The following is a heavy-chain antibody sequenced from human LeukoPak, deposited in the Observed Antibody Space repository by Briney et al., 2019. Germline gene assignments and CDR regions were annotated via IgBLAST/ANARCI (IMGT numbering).Heavy chain of an antibody. CDR1: GFTFSSYS. Sequence: TGGSLRLSCAASGFTFSSYSMNRVRQAPGKGLEWVSSISSTSNYIYYADSVKGRFTISRDNAKNSLYLQMNSLRAEDTAVYYCARVGGSSSAFDYWGQGTLVTVSS. D-gene: IGHD6-6*01. CDR2: ISSTSNYI. J-gene: IGHJ4*02. CDR3: ARVGGSSSAFDY. V-gene: IGHV3-21*01.